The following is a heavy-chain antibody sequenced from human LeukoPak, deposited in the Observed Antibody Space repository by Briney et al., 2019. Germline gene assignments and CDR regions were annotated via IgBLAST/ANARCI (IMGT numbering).Heavy chain of an antibody. J-gene: IGHJ4*02. CDR3: AKGGTGTRIDY. CDR2: ISGSGGNT. Sequence: GGSLRLSCAASGFTFSSYAMSWVRQAPGKGLKWVSAISGSGGNTYYADSVKGRFTISRDNSKNTLYLQMNSLRAEDTAVYYCAKGGTGTRIDYWGQGTLVTVSS. D-gene: IGHD1-1*01. V-gene: IGHV3-23*01. CDR1: GFTFSSYA.